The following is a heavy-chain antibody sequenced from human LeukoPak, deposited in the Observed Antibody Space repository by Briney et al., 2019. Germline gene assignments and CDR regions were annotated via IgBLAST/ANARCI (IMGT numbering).Heavy chain of an antibody. CDR1: GGSFSGYY. CDR2: IIHSGRT. Sequence: SETLSLTCAVYGGSFSGYYWTWIRQTPDKGLEWIGEIIHSGRTNYKSSLKSRLTLSVDTSKNQFSLKLSSVTAADTAVYYCARALHYYDSSGYYYKPGGYYFDYWGQGTLVTVSS. J-gene: IGHJ4*02. CDR3: ARALHYYDSSGYYYKPGGYYFDY. V-gene: IGHV4-34*12. D-gene: IGHD3-22*01.